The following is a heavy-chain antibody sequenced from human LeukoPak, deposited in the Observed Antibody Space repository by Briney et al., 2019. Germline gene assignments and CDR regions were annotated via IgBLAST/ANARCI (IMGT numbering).Heavy chain of an antibody. CDR2: IRSKAFGGTP. V-gene: IGHV3-49*03. CDR1: GFTFDDYA. D-gene: IGHD4-17*01. CDR3: TRNTVTVHFDY. J-gene: IGHJ4*02. Sequence: GRSLGLSCSASGFTFDDYAVSWFRQAPGKGLEWVGFIRSKAFGGTPEYAASVRVRFTISRDDSKSIAYLQMNSLKTEDTAVYYCTRNTVTVHFDYWSQGTLVTVSS.